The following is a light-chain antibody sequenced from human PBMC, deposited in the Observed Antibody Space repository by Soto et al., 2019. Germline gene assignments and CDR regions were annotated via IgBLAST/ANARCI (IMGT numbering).Light chain of an antibody. CDR3: QQSHSGPWT. J-gene: IGKJ1*01. V-gene: IGKV1-39*01. CDR1: QSISSY. CDR2: AAS. Sequence: DIPTTQSPSSLSASVGDRVTITCRASQSISSYLNWYQQKPGKAPKLLIYAASSLQSGVPSRFSGSGSETDFTLTISSLQPEDFATYYCQQSHSGPWTFGQGTKVEIK.